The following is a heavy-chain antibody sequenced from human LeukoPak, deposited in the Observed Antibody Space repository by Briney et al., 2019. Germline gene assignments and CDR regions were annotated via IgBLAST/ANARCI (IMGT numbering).Heavy chain of an antibody. CDR1: GFSLSTGGVG. CDR3: AHRHRGVASDV. V-gene: IGHV2-5*01. Sequence: SGPTLVNPTQTLTLTCTFSGFSLSTGGVGVGWIRQPPGEALEWLGVIYENDEKLYSSSLQNRLSITKDTSKNHVVLTMANMDPVDTATYYCAHRHRGVASDVWGQGTMVTVSS. J-gene: IGHJ3*01. CDR2: IYENDEK. D-gene: IGHD2-15*01.